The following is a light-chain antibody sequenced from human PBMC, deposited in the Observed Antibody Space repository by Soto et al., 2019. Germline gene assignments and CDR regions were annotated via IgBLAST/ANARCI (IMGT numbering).Light chain of an antibody. J-gene: IGKJ4*01. CDR2: GAN. Sequence: DIQMTQSPSSVSASVGDKVTITCRASQDIRSWLAWYQQRPGKAPQLLAFGANILETGVPSRFAGSGSGTDFTLTISSLQPEDFATYYCQQANSLPLTFGGGTRVEI. CDR3: QQANSLPLT. V-gene: IGKV1-12*01. CDR1: QDIRSW.